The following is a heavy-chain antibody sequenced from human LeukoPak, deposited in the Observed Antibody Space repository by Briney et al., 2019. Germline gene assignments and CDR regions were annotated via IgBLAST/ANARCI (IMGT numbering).Heavy chain of an antibody. CDR3: VRDRDLGGANWFDP. CDR1: GFNFRSYW. CDR2: ISSDGSDT. D-gene: IGHD4/OR15-4a*01. V-gene: IGHV3-74*03. J-gene: IGHJ5*02. Sequence: GGSLRLSCAASGFNFRSYWMHWVRQAPGKGLVWVSRISSDGSDTKYADSVKGRFTISRDNAKDTLHLQMSGLRAEDTAAYYCVRDRDLGGANWFDPWGQGTLVTVSS.